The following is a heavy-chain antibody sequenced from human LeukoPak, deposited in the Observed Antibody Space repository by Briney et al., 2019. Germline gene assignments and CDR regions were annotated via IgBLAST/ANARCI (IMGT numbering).Heavy chain of an antibody. V-gene: IGHV3-23*01. Sequence: GGSLRLSCAASGFTFSRSAMSWVRQAPGKGLEWVSALSDSGGSTYYADSVKGRFTISRDNSKNTVYLQMNSLRAEDTAVYYCARGETSSYDYWGQGTLVTVSS. CDR2: LSDSGGST. J-gene: IGHJ4*02. CDR1: GFTFSRSA. CDR3: ARGETSSYDY. D-gene: IGHD2-2*01.